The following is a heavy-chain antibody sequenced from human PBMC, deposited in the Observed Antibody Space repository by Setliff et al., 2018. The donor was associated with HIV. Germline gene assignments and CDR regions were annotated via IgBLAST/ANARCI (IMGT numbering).Heavy chain of an antibody. CDR2: INHSGST. D-gene: IGHD3-3*01. J-gene: IGHJ4*01. Sequence: LSLTCAVYGGSFSAYHWSWIRQTPGKGLEWLGEINHSGSTAHNLALESRVSMSIDTSKNQFSLKLTPVTAADTAICYCARGRDYTGSWFRPFYLDFWGHGNLVTSPQ. CDR3: ARGRDYTGSWFRPFYLDF. CDR1: GGSFSAYH. V-gene: IGHV4-34*01.